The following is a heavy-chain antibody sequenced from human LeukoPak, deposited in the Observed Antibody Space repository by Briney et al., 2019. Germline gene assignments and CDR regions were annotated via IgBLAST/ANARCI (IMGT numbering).Heavy chain of an antibody. D-gene: IGHD4-17*01. CDR1: GFTFSSYA. J-gene: IGHJ4*02. CDR3: VSPWCITTVTLCDY. V-gene: IGHV3-23*01. Sequence: PGGSLRLSCAASGFTFSSYAMSWVRQAPGKGLEWVSAISGSGGSTYYADSVKGRFTISRDNSKNTLYLQMSSLRAEDTAVYYCVSPWCITTVTLCDYWGQGTLVTVSS. CDR2: ISGSGGST.